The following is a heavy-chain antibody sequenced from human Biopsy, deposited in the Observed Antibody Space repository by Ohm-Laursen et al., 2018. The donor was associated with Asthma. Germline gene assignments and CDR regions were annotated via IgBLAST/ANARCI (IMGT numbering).Heavy chain of an antibody. CDR1: GYSISNGGYY. CDR2: IYHRGNT. D-gene: IGHD3-3*01. CDR3: AREYYDFWNRSVYTYFGMDV. V-gene: IGHV4-31*03. J-gene: IGHJ6*02. Sequence: SQTLSLTCSVSGYSISNGGYYWTWVRQRPGKGLEWIGNIYHRGNTKYNPSLKSRLSLSVDTSKNQFSLKLSSVTAADTAIYFCAREYYDFWNRSVYTYFGMDVGGRGTTVVVSS.